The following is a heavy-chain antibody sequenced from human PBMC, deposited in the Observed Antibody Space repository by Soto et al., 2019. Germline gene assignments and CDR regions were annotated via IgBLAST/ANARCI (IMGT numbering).Heavy chain of an antibody. V-gene: IGHV4-28*01. J-gene: IGHJ4*02. CDR2: IYYSGTT. Sequence: QVQLQESGPGLVKPSDTLSLTCAVSGYSISSSNWWGWIRQPPGKGLEWIGYIYYSGTTYYNPSLKXRGTVSXXTSKNQFSLKLTSVSAVDTAVYYCARREIQGPIDYWGQGTLVTVSS. CDR1: GYSISSSNW. D-gene: IGHD1-26*01. CDR3: ARREIQGPIDY.